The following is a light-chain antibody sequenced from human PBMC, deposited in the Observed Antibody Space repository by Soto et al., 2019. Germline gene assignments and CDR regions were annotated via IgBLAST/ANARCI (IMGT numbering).Light chain of an antibody. CDR1: QSVSRN. CDR3: QQYNNWPIT. Sequence: EIVLTQSPGTLSLSPGDRVTLSCRASQSVSRNLAWYQQKPGQAPRLLIYDASTRATGTPARFSGSGSGTKFTLSISSLQSEDFAVYYCQQYNNWPITFGQGTRLEIK. J-gene: IGKJ5*01. CDR2: DAS. V-gene: IGKV3D-15*01.